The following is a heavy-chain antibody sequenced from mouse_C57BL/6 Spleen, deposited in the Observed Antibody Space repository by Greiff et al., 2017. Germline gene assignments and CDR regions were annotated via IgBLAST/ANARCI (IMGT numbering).Heavy chain of an antibody. D-gene: IGHD4-1*02. CDR3: TRTPNWGTFDY. V-gene: IGHV5-9-1*02. CDR2: ISSGGDYI. J-gene: IGHJ2*01. CDR1: GFTFSSYA. Sequence: EVKLMESGEGLVKPGGSLKLSCAASGFTFSSYAMSWVRQTPEKRLEWVAYISSGGDYIYYAATVKGRFTISRDNARKTLYLQMSSLKSEDTAMYYCTRTPNWGTFDYWGQGTTLTVSS.